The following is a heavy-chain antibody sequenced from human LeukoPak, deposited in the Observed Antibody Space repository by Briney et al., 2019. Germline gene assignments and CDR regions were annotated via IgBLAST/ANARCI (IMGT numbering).Heavy chain of an antibody. CDR2: INSDGSST. J-gene: IGHJ4*02. Sequence: GGSLRLSCAASGLTFSSYWMHWVRQAPGKGLVWVSRINSDGSSTSYADSVKGRFTISRDDAKNTLYLQMNSLRAEDTAVYYCARDAVNDYGDYRFDYWGQGTLVTVSS. CDR3: ARDAVNDYGDYRFDY. V-gene: IGHV3-74*01. D-gene: IGHD4-17*01. CDR1: GLTFSSYW.